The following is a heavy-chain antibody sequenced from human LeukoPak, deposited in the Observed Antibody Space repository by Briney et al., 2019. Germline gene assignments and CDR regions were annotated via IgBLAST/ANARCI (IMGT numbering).Heavy chain of an antibody. J-gene: IGHJ4*02. V-gene: IGHV4-39*07. CDR2: IYYSGTT. Sequence: PWETLSLTCTVSGVSISSTTYYWGWIRQPPGKGLEWIGTIYYSGTTRYNPSLKSRVAISVDTSKNQFSLKLKSVTAADTAVYYCARAGARGGHDFWGQGSLVTVSS. CDR3: ARAGARGGHDF. CDR1: GVSISSTTYY. D-gene: IGHD1-26*01.